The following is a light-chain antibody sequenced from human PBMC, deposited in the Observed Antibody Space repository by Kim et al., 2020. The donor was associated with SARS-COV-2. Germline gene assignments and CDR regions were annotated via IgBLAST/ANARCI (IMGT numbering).Light chain of an antibody. CDR3: MQHTHWPHT. CDR1: QGLVHNDGNTY. J-gene: IGKJ2*01. V-gene: IGKV2-30*02. CDR2: KVS. Sequence: QPASISCRSSQGLVHNDGNTYLSWFQQRPGQSPRRLIYKVSDRDSGVPDRFSGSGSGTDFTLKIDRVEAEDVGVYYCMQHTHWPHTFGQGTKLEI.